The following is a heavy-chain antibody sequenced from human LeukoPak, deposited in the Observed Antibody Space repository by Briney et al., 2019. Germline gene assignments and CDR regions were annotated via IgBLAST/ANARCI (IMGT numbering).Heavy chain of an antibody. V-gene: IGHV3-23*01. CDR1: GFTVSSNY. D-gene: IGHD3/OR15-3a*01. J-gene: IGHJ4*02. CDR2: ISGSGDTT. CDR3: AKDKEGTVADYFDC. Sequence: GGSLRLSCAASGFTVSSNYMNWVRQAPGKGLERVSEISGSGDTTYYADSVKGRFTISRDNSKNTLYLQMNSLRAEDTALYYCAKDKEGTVADYFDCWGQGTLVTVSS.